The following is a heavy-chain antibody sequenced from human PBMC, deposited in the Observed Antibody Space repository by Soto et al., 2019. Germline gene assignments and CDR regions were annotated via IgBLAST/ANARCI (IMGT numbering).Heavy chain of an antibody. J-gene: IGHJ4*02. CDR1: GGSISSGGYY. CDR2: IYYSGST. Sequence: QVQLQESGPGLVKPSQTLSLTCTVSGGSISSGGYYWSWIRQHPGKGLEWIGYIYYSGSTYYNPSLKSXXTXSXVTSKNQFSLKLSSVTAADTAVYYCARESDTVTIGYWGQGTLVTVSS. D-gene: IGHD4-17*01. V-gene: IGHV4-31*03. CDR3: ARESDTVTIGY.